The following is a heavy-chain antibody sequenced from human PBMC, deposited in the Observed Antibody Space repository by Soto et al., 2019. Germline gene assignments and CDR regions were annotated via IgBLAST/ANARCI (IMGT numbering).Heavy chain of an antibody. CDR1: GFTFSSYA. J-gene: IGHJ6*02. Sequence: HPGGSLRLSCAASGFTFSSYAMSWVRQAPGKGLEWVSAISGSGGSTYYADSVKGRFTISRDNSKNTLYLQMNSLRAEDTAVYYCAKDDGNYYDSSGLMDVWGQGTTVPVSS. CDR3: AKDDGNYYDSSGLMDV. CDR2: ISGSGGST. V-gene: IGHV3-23*01. D-gene: IGHD3-22*01.